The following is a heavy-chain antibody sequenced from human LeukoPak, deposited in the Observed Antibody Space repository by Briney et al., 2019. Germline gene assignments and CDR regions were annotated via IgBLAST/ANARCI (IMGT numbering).Heavy chain of an antibody. CDR1: GFTFTSYP. D-gene: IGHD6-19*01. CDR3: AKDGWQWLPDAFDI. Sequence: GGSLNLSCAASGFTFTSYPMSWFRQPQGKGLEWAPAISGSGGSTYYADSVKGRFTISRDNFKNTLYLQMNSLRAEDTAVYYCAKDGWQWLPDAFDIWGQGTMVTVSS. J-gene: IGHJ3*02. CDR2: ISGSGGST. V-gene: IGHV3-23*01.